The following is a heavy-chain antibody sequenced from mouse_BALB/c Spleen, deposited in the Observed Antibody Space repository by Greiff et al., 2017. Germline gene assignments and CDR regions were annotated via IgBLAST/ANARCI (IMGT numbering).Heavy chain of an antibody. J-gene: IGHJ3*01. CDR3: ARDLFAY. V-gene: IGHV5-6-5*01. CDR1: GFTFSSYA. CDR2: ISSGGST. Sequence: EVQVVESGGGLVQPGGSLKLSCAASGFTFSSYAMSWVRQTPEKRLEWVASISSGGSTYYPDSVKGRFTISRDNARNILYLQMSSLGSEDTAMYYCARDLFAYWGQGTLVTVSA.